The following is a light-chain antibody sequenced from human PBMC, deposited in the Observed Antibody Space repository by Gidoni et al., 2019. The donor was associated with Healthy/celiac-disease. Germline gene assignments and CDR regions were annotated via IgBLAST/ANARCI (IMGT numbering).Light chain of an antibody. CDR3: CSYACSSSWV. Sequence: QSALTHPPSVSGAPGQPITISCTGTSSDVGTYNLVSWYQQHPGKAPKLMIYESSQRPSGVSNRFSGSKSGNTASLTISGLQAEDEADYYCCSYACSSSWVFGGGTKLTVL. J-gene: IGLJ3*02. CDR2: ESS. CDR1: SSDVGTYNL. V-gene: IGLV2-23*01.